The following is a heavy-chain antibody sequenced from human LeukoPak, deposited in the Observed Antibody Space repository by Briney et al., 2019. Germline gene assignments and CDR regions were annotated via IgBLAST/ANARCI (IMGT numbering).Heavy chain of an antibody. CDR3: ARGFYGGVFDY. J-gene: IGHJ4*02. V-gene: IGHV4-59*01. Sequence: SETLSLTCTVSGGSISSYYWSWIRQPPGKGLEWIGYIYYSGSTNYNPSLKSRVTISVDTSKNQFSLKLSSVTAADTAVYCCARGFYGGVFDYWGQGTLVTVSS. D-gene: IGHD4-23*01. CDR2: IYYSGST. CDR1: GGSISSYY.